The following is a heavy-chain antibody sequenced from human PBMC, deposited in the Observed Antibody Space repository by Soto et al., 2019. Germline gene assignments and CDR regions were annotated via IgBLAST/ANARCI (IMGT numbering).Heavy chain of an antibody. CDR2: IYPGDSDT. Sequence: GASLKISCKGSGYSFTSYWIGWVRQMPGKGLEWMGIIYPGDSDTRYSPSFQGQVTISADKSISTAYLQWSSLKASDTAMYYCARPFYYDSSGYYFFDYWGQGTLVTVSS. D-gene: IGHD3-22*01. J-gene: IGHJ4*02. CDR3: ARPFYYDSSGYYFFDY. V-gene: IGHV5-51*01. CDR1: GYSFTSYW.